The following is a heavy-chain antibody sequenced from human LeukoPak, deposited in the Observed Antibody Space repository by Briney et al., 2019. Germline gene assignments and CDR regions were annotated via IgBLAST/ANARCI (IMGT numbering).Heavy chain of an antibody. Sequence: SETLSLTCTVSGGSISSGDYYWSWIRQPPGKGLEWIGYIYYGGSTFYNPSLKSRVTISVDTSENQFSLKLSSVTAPDTAVYYCARDSYYDPRFDYWGQGILVTVSS. V-gene: IGHV4-30-4*01. J-gene: IGHJ4*02. D-gene: IGHD3-22*01. CDR1: GGSISSGDYY. CDR3: ARDSYYDPRFDY. CDR2: IYYGGST.